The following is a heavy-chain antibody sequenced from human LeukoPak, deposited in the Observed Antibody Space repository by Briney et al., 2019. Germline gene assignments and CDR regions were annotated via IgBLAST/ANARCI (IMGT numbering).Heavy chain of an antibody. CDR1: GFTVSSNY. CDR2: IYSGGST. Sequence: GGSLRLSCAASGFTVSSNYMSWVRQAPGEGLEWVSGIYSGGSTYYSDSVKDRFTISRENSKNTLYLQMNSLRAEDTAVYYCARPQPRPLGAFDIWGQGTMVTVSS. CDR3: ARPQPRPLGAFDI. D-gene: IGHD2-2*01. J-gene: IGHJ3*02. V-gene: IGHV3-66*02.